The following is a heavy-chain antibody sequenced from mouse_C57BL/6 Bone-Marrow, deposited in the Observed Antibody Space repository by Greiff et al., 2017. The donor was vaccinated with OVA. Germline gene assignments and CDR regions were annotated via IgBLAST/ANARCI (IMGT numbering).Heavy chain of an antibody. V-gene: IGHV14-3*01. CDR1: GFTIKNSY. CDR2: IDPAHGNT. J-gene: IGHJ4*01. Sequence: EVKLVESVAELVRPGASVKLSCTASGFTIKNSYMHWVKQRPEQGLEWIGRIDPAHGNTKYDPKFQGKATITADTSSNTAYLQLSSLTSEDTAIYYCARGVRCYAMDYWGQGTSVTVSS. CDR3: ARGVRCYAMDY.